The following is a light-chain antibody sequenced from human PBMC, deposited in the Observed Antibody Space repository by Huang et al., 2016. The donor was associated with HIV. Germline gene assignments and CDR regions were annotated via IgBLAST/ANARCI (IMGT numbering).Light chain of an antibody. CDR3: QQSYNTPYT. CDR1: QSISSY. CDR2: AAS. Sequence: DIQMTQSPSSLSASVGDRVTITCRASQSISSYLNWYQQKPGKVPKLLISAASTLQSGVPSRFSGSGSGTDFTLTISSLQPEDFATYYCQQSYNTPYTFGQGTKLEIK. J-gene: IGKJ2*01. V-gene: IGKV1-39*01.